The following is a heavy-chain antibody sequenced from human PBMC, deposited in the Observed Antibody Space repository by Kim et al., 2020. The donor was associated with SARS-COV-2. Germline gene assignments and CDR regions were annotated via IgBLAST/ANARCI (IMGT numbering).Heavy chain of an antibody. CDR1: GFTFGDYA. Sequence: GGSLRLSCEGSGFTFGDYAMHWVRQAPGKGLEWVSGISWNSGRVVYADSVKGRFTISRDDAKNSLYLQMNSLRAEDTALYYCAKYHGHNWNYVYDAFEIWGQGIVVTVSS. J-gene: IGHJ3*02. D-gene: IGHD1-7*01. CDR3: AKYHGHNWNYVYDAFEI. V-gene: IGHV3-9*01. CDR2: ISWNSGRV.